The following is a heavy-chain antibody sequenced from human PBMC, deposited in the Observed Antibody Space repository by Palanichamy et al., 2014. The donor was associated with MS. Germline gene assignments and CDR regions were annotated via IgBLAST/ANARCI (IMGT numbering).Heavy chain of an antibody. J-gene: IGHJ4*02. CDR3: AREHDSWSGYSFDF. CDR2: INAGNGNT. V-gene: IGHV1-3*01. CDR1: GYAFTDYA. D-gene: IGHD3-3*01. Sequence: QVQPVQSGAEVKKPGASVKVSCKASGYAFTDYAIHWVRQAPGQRLAWMGWINAGNGNTKYSQKFQSRVTITRDTSADTAYMELSSLRSEDTALYYCAREHDSWSGYSFDFWGQGTLATASS.